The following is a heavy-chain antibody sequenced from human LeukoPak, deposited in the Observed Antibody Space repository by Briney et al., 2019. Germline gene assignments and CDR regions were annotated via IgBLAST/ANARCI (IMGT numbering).Heavy chain of an antibody. V-gene: IGHV3-7*03. Sequence: GGSLRLSCAASGFTFSSYWMSWVRQAPGKVLEWVANIKQDGSEKYYVDSVKGRFTISRDNSKNTLYLQMNSLRAEDTAVYCCARRAGAYSHPYDYWGQGTLVTVSS. CDR3: ARRAGAYSHPYDY. CDR2: IKQDGSEK. D-gene: IGHD4/OR15-4a*01. J-gene: IGHJ4*02. CDR1: GFTFSSYW.